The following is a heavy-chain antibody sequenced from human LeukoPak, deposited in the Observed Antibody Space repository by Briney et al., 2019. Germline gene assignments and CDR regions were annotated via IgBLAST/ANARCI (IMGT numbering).Heavy chain of an antibody. CDR2: ISGSGGST. V-gene: IGHV3-23*01. D-gene: IGHD3-22*01. J-gene: IGHJ4*02. Sequence: GLEWGXXISGSGGSTYYADSVKGRFTISRDNSKNPLYLQMNSLRAEDTAVYYCAKDPLYYYDSSGYYFDYWGQGTLVTVSS. CDR3: AKDPLYYYDSSGYYFDY.